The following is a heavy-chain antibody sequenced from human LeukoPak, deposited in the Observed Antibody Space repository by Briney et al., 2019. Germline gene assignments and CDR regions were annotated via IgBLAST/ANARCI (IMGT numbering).Heavy chain of an antibody. Sequence: GGSLRLSCAASGFTFSSYSMNWVRQAPGKGLEWVSSISSSSSYIYYADSVKGRFTISRDNAKNSLYLQMNSLRAEDMAVYYCARPGDPTYYLDYWGQGTLVTVSS. CDR3: ARPGDPTYYLDY. V-gene: IGHV3-21*01. CDR1: GFTFSSYS. CDR2: ISSSSSYI. D-gene: IGHD2-21*01. J-gene: IGHJ4*02.